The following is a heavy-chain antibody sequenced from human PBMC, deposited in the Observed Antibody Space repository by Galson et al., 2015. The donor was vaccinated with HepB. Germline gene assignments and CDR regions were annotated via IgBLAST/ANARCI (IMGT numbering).Heavy chain of an antibody. D-gene: IGHD5-24*01. CDR2: IYHSGST. Sequence: ETLSLTCAVSGGSISSSNWWSWVRQPPGKGLEWIGEIYHSGSTNYNPSLKSRVTISVDKSKNQFSLKLSSVTAADTAVYYCARDLGRWDYYMDVWGKGTTVTVSS. CDR1: GGSISSSNW. CDR3: ARDLGRWDYYMDV. V-gene: IGHV4-4*02. J-gene: IGHJ6*03.